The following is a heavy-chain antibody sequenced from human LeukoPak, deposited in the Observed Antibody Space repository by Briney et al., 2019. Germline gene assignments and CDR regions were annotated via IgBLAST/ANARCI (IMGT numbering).Heavy chain of an antibody. J-gene: IGHJ4*02. V-gene: IGHV4-59*12. CDR1: GGSINDYY. CDR2: VYHTGTS. D-gene: IGHD4-11*01. Sequence: PSATLSLTCSLSGGSINDYYWTWIRQPPAKGREWIGYVYHTGTSGYHPSLKSRVAMSLDTSKNQVSLKLSSVTAADTAVYYCASQRLTVTFFDYWGQGTLVTVSS. CDR3: ASQRLTVTFFDY.